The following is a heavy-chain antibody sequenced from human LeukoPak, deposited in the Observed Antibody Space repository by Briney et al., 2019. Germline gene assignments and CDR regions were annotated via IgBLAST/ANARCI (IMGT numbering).Heavy chain of an antibody. D-gene: IGHD3-10*01. V-gene: IGHV3-7*04. Sequence: GGSLRLSCAASGFTFSSFWMAWVRQAPGIGLEWVANIKQDGSGKYYVDSVKGRFTISRDDAKNSLYLQMNSLRAEDTAVYYCARGGLTFDYWGQGTLVTVSS. CDR3: ARGGLTFDY. CDR2: IKQDGSGK. CDR1: GFTFSSFW. J-gene: IGHJ4*02.